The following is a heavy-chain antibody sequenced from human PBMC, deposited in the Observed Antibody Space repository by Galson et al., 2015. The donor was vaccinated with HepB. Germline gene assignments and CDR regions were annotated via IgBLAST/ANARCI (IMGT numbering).Heavy chain of an antibody. J-gene: IGHJ5*02. CDR1: GFTVSSNY. CDR3: ARDNRAQWHNWFDP. CDR2: IYSGGST. D-gene: IGHD6-19*01. Sequence: SLRLSCAASGFTVSSNYMSWVRQAPGKGLEWVSVIYSGGSTYYADSVKGRFTISRDNSKNTLYLQMNSLRAEDTAVYYCARDNRAQWHNWFDPWGQGTLVTVSS. V-gene: IGHV3-53*01.